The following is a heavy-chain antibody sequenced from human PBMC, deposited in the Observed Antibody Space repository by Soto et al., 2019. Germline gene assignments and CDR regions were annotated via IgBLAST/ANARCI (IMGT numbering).Heavy chain of an antibody. Sequence: QVQLVESGGGVVQPGRSLRLSCAASGFTFTDYAMHWVRQAPGKGLEWISVISYDGGRQYYADSVKGRFTISRDNSKNTVSLKMNRLRVEDTAVYYCARYTYLENTGPTYYYDDGIDVWGHGTAVTVSS. J-gene: IGHJ6*02. D-gene: IGHD2-8*02. V-gene: IGHV3-30-3*01. CDR3: ARYTYLENTGPTYYYDDGIDV. CDR2: ISYDGGRQ. CDR1: GFTFTDYA.